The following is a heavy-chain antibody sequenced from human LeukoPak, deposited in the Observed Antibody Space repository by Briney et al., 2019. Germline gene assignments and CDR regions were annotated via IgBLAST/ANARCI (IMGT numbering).Heavy chain of an antibody. J-gene: IGHJ4*02. CDR3: ARAPYYYDSSGYDEG. CDR2: IYYSGST. D-gene: IGHD3-22*01. V-gene: IGHV4-59*08. Sequence: PSETLSLTCTVSGGSISSYYWSWIRQPPGKGLEWIGYIYYSGSTNYNPSLKSRVTISVETSKNEFSLKLRSVTAADTAVYYCARAPYYYDSSGYDEGWGQGTLVTVSS. CDR1: GGSISSYY.